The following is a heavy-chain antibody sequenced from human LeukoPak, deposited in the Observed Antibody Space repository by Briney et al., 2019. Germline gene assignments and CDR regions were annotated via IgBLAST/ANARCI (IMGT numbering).Heavy chain of an antibody. CDR3: ARASRRAAAGLGRYFDY. D-gene: IGHD6-13*01. J-gene: IGHJ4*02. Sequence: ASVKVSCKASGYTFTSYDINRVRQATGQGLEWMGWMNPNSGNTGYAQKFQGRVTMTRNTSISTAYMELSSLRSEDTAVYYCARASRRAAAGLGRYFDYWGQGTLVTVSS. CDR1: GYTFTSYD. CDR2: MNPNSGNT. V-gene: IGHV1-8*01.